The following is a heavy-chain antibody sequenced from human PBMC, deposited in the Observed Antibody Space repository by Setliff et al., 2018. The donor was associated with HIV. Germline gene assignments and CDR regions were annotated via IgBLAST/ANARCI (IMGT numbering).Heavy chain of an antibody. CDR2: INPSGGST. CDR3: AREVVPAAMRYYYYMDV. CDR1: GYTFTSYY. J-gene: IGHJ6*03. D-gene: IGHD2-2*01. Sequence: ASVKVSCKASGYTFTSYYMHWVRQAPGQGLEWMGIINPSGGSTSYAQKFQGRVTMTRDTSTSTVYMELSSLRSEDTAVYYCAREVVPAAMRYYYYMDVWGKVTTVTVSS. V-gene: IGHV1-46*01.